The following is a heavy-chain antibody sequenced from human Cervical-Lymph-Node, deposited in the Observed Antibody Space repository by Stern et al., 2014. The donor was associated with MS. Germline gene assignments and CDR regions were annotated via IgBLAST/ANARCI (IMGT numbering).Heavy chain of an antibody. CDR1: GGTFSNYA. J-gene: IGHJ3*01. V-gene: IGHV1-69*01. CDR2: IIPKYGTP. Sequence: QVQLVQSGAEMKKPGSSVKVSCKASGGTFSNYAFNWVRQAPGQGLEWMGLIIPKYGTPNYAQKFQGRVTITADESTVYMELTSLRSEDAAVYYCAIFHPPRWGQGTMVTVSS. CDR3: AIFHPPR.